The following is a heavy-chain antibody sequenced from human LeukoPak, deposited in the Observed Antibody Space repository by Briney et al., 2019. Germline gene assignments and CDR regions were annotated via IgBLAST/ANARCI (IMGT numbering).Heavy chain of an antibody. CDR3: ARDHSSGWSHTYNWFDP. J-gene: IGHJ5*02. Sequence: SVKVSCKASGGTFSSYAISWVRQAPGQGLEWMGRIIPILGIANHAQKFQGRVTITADKSTSTAYMELSSLRSEDTAVYYCARDHSSGWSHTYNWFDPWGQGILVTVSS. CDR2: IIPILGIA. CDR1: GGTFSSYA. D-gene: IGHD6-19*01. V-gene: IGHV1-69*04.